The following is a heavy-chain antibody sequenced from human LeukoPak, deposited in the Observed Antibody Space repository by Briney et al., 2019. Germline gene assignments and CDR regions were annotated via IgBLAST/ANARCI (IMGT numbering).Heavy chain of an antibody. CDR1: GGSISSYY. CDR2: IYTSGST. J-gene: IGHJ4*02. Sequence: SETLSLTCTVSGGSISSYYWSWIRQPPGKGLEWIGYIYTSGSTNYNPSLKSRVTISVETSKNQFSLKLSSVPAADTAVYYCARLSRDYYDSSGYYFLVDWGQGTLVTVSS. CDR3: ARLSRDYYDSSGYYFLVD. V-gene: IGHV4-4*09. D-gene: IGHD3-22*01.